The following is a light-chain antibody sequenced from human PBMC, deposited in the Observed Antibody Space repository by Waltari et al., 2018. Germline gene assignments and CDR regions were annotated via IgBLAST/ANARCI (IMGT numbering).Light chain of an antibody. Sequence: QSALTQPPSASGSPGQSVTIPCTGTSSDVGGYSYVSWYQQPPGKAPKLIIFEVFQRPSGVPDRFSGSKSGNTASLTVSGLQAEDEADYYCSSYAGSNNVVFGGGTKLTVL. CDR1: SSDVGGYSY. CDR3: SSYAGSNNVV. J-gene: IGLJ2*01. CDR2: EVF. V-gene: IGLV2-8*01.